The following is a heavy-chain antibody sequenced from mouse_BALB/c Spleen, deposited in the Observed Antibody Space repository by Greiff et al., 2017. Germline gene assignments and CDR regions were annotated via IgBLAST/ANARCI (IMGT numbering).Heavy chain of an antibody. CDR3: NGYNDYGYAMDY. CDR2: IDPENGDT. V-gene: IGHV14-4*02. J-gene: IGHJ4*01. CDR1: GFNIKDYY. D-gene: IGHD2-4*01. Sequence: VQLQQSGAELVRSGASVKLSCTASGFNIKDYYMHWVKQRPEQGLEWIGWIDPENGDTEYAPKFQGKATMTADTSSNTAYLQLSSLTSEDTAVYYCNGYNDYGYAMDYWGQGTSVTVSS.